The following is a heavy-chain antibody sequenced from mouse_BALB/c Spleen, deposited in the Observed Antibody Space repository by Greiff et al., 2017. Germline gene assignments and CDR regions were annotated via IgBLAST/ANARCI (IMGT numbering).Heavy chain of an antibody. J-gene: IGHJ3*01. CDR3: ARDHDYYGSSYAFAY. CDR2: IWAGGST. CDR1: GFSLTSYG. Sequence: VKLVESGPGLVAPSQSLSITCTVSGFSLTSYGVHWVRQPPGKGLEWLGVIWAGGSTNYNSALMSRLSISKDNSKSQVFLKMNSLQTDDTAMYYCARDHDYYGSSYAFAYWGQGTLVTVSA. V-gene: IGHV2-9*02. D-gene: IGHD1-1*01.